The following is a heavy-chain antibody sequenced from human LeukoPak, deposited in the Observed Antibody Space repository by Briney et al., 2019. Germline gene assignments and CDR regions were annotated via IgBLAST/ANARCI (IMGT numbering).Heavy chain of an antibody. CDR2: ISNNGVNT. CDR1: GFTFSNYA. J-gene: IGHJ4*01. Sequence: GGSLRLSCAASGFTFSNYAMSWVRQAPGKGLEWVSAISNNGVNTYYADSVKGRFTISRDNSKNTLYPQMTSLRHEDTAVYYCGEVQTVNKFDYWGRGTLVTVSS. CDR3: GEVQTVNKFDY. D-gene: IGHD1-1*01. V-gene: IGHV3-23*01.